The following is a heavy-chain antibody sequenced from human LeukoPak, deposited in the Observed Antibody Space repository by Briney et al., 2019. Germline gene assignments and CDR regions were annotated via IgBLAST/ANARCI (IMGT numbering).Heavy chain of an antibody. V-gene: IGHV1-46*03. CDR2: INPNGGST. CDR1: GYTFTSYD. Sequence: ASVKVSCKASGYTFTSYDINWVRQAPGQGLEWMGIINPNGGSTSYAQKFQGRVTMTRDTSTSTVYMELSSLRSEDTAVYYCARVGGQQLAQIDYWGQGTLVTVSS. J-gene: IGHJ4*02. D-gene: IGHD6-13*01. CDR3: ARVGGQQLAQIDY.